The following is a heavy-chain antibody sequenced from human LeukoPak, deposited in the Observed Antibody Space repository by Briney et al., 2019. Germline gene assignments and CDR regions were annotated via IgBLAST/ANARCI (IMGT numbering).Heavy chain of an antibody. J-gene: IGHJ4*02. Sequence: GGSLRLSCAASGFTFSSYSMNWVRQAPGKGLEWVSSISSSSSYIYYADSVKGRFTISRDNAKNSLYLQMNSLRAEDTAVYYCARSLYSSSWFGPYYFDYWGQGTLVTVSP. V-gene: IGHV3-21*01. CDR3: ARSLYSSSWFGPYYFDY. CDR2: ISSSSSYI. CDR1: GFTFSSYS. D-gene: IGHD6-13*01.